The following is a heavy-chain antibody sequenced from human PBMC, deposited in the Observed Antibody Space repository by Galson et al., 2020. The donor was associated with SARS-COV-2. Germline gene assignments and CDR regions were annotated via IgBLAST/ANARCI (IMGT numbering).Heavy chain of an antibody. CDR2: IYYSGST. CDR1: GGSISSSRYY. J-gene: IGHJ6*02. D-gene: IGHD2-2*01. V-gene: IGHV4-39*01. Sequence: ASETLSLTCTVSGGSISSSRYYWGWIRQPPGKGLEWIGTIYYSGSTYYSPSLKNRVTISVDTSKSQFSLYLSSVTAADKAVYYCATIYPAFRAVPAVTTVPYYYYGLDVWGLGTTVTVSS. CDR3: ATIYPAFRAVPAVTTVPYYYYGLDV.